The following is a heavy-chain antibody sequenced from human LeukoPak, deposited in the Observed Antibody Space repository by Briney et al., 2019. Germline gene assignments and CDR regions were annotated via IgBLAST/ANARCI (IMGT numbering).Heavy chain of an antibody. Sequence: SVNVSCKASGGTFSSYASSWVRQAPGQGIEWMGGIIPMFGTAHYAQKFQGRVTITADESTSTAYMELSSLRSEDTAVYYCARVSITMVRGVLDYWGQGTLVTVSS. V-gene: IGHV1-69*13. D-gene: IGHD3-10*01. CDR3: ARVSITMVRGVLDY. CDR1: GGTFSSYA. J-gene: IGHJ4*02. CDR2: IIPMFGTA.